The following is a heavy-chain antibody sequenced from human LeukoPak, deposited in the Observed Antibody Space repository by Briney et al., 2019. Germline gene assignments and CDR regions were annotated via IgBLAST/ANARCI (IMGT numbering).Heavy chain of an antibody. CDR3: ARDRASSSWYIENWFDP. J-gene: IGHJ5*02. CDR2: IYYSGST. CDR1: GGSISSGDYY. V-gene: IGHV4-30-4*08. D-gene: IGHD6-13*01. Sequence: SETLSLTCTVSGGSISSGDYYWSWIRQPPGKGPEWIGYIYYSGSTYYNPSLKSRVTISVDTSKNQFSLKLSSVTAADTAVYYCARDRASSSWYIENWFDPWGQGTLVTVSS.